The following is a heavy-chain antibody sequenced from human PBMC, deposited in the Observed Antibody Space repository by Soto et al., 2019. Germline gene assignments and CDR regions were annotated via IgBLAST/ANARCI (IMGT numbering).Heavy chain of an antibody. CDR2: ISAYNGNT. Sequence: ASVKVSCKASGYTFTSYGISWVRQAPGQGLEWMGWISAYNGNTNYAQKLQGRVTMTTDTSTITAYMELRSLRSDDTAVYYCARGGVFYDSSGYYIYYFDYWGQGTLVTVSS. D-gene: IGHD3-22*01. J-gene: IGHJ4*02. CDR3: ARGGVFYDSSGYYIYYFDY. CDR1: GYTFTSYG. V-gene: IGHV1-18*01.